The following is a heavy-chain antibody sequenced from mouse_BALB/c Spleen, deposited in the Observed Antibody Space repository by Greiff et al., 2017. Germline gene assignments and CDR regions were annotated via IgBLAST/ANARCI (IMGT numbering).Heavy chain of an antibody. CDR2: ISNLAYSI. V-gene: IGHV5-15*02. Sequence: EVKVVESGGGLVQPGGSRKLSCAASGFTFSDYGMAWVRQAPGKGQEWVAFISNLAYSIYYADTVTGRFTISRENTKNTLYLEMSSLRSEDTALYYCARGDYDGAWFAYWGEGTLVTVSA. J-gene: IGHJ3*01. CDR3: ARGDYDGAWFAY. CDR1: GFTFSDYG. D-gene: IGHD2-4*01.